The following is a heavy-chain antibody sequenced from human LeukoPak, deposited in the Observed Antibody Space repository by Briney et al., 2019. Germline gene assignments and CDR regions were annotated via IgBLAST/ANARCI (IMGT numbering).Heavy chain of an antibody. D-gene: IGHD3-3*01. V-gene: IGHV1-69*05. Sequence: SVKVSCKASGGTFSSYAISWVRQAPGQGLEWMGGIIPIFGTANYAQKFQGRVTITTDESTSTAYMELSSLRSEDTAVYYCASTYDFWSGYYTAYYYYMDVWGKGTTVTVSS. CDR3: ASTYDFWSGYYTAYYYYMDV. J-gene: IGHJ6*03. CDR2: IIPIFGTA. CDR1: GGTFSSYA.